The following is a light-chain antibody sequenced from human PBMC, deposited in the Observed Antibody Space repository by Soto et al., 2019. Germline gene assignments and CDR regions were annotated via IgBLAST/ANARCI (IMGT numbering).Light chain of an antibody. CDR1: SSNIGAGYD. V-gene: IGLV1-40*01. CDR2: GNN. J-gene: IGLJ2*01. Sequence: QSVLTQPPSVSGAPGPRVTISCTGSSSNIGAGYDVHWYQQLPGTAPKLLIYGNNNRPSGVPGRFSGSKSGTSASLAITGLQAEDEAAYYCQSYDSSRSGHVLFGGGTKLTVL. CDR3: QSYDSSRSGHVL.